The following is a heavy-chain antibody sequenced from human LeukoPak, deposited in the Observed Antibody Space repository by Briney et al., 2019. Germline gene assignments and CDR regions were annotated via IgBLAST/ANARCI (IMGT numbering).Heavy chain of an antibody. Sequence: SETLSLTCTVSGGSISSYYWRWIRQPPRKGLEWIGYVYYTGSTDYNPSLKSRVTMSVDTSTNQFSLKLSSVTAADTAVYYCASRCTSTACPSYMDVWGKGITVTVSS. D-gene: IGHD2-2*01. CDR2: VYYTGST. CDR3: ASRCTSTACPSYMDV. V-gene: IGHV4-59*12. J-gene: IGHJ6*03. CDR1: GGSISSYY.